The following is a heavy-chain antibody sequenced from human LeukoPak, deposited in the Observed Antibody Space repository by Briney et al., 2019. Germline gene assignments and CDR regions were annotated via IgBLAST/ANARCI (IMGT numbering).Heavy chain of an antibody. CDR1: GFTFSNYA. V-gene: IGHV3-23*01. Sequence: GGSLRLSCVASGFTFSNYAMNWVRQAPGKGLEWVSGLSAGGGSTYYADSVKGRFTISRDNSENILYLEMNSLRVEDTAVYYCAKDRYCSGGSCYADALDIWGQGTLVTVSS. CDR2: LSAGGGST. D-gene: IGHD2-15*01. J-gene: IGHJ3*02. CDR3: AKDRYCSGGSCYADALDI.